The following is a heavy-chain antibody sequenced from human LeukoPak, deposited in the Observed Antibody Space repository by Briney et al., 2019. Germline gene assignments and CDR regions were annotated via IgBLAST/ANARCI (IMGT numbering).Heavy chain of an antibody. Sequence: GGSLRLSCAASGFTVSSNYMSWVRQAPGKGLEWVSVIYSGGSTYYADSVKGRFTISRDNSKNTLYLQMNSLRAEDTAVYYCAGASSHYYYGMDVWGQGTTVTVSS. V-gene: IGHV3-66*01. CDR1: GFTVSSNY. J-gene: IGHJ6*02. CDR3: AGASSHYYYGMDV. D-gene: IGHD4/OR15-4a*01. CDR2: IYSGGST.